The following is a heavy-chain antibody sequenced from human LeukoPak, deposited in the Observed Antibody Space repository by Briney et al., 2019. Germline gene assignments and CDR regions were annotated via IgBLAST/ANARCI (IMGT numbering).Heavy chain of an antibody. D-gene: IGHD2-15*01. CDR1: GYTFTSYG. CDR2: ISAYNGNT. CDR3: TRDGDCSGGSCSWGHNWFDP. J-gene: IGHJ5*02. Sequence: ASVKVSCKASGYTFTSYGISWVRQAPGQGLEWMGWISAYNGNTNYAQKLQGRVAMTTDTSTSTAYMELRSLRSDDTAVYYCTRDGDCSGGSCSWGHNWFDPWGQGTLVTASS. V-gene: IGHV1-18*01.